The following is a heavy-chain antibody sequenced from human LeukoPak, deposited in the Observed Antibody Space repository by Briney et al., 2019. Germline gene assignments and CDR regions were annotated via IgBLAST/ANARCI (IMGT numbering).Heavy chain of an antibody. CDR3: ARVGGIQLWLLHYFDY. J-gene: IGHJ4*02. CDR2: INPTSGGT. Sequence: ASVKVSCKASGYTFTGYYMHWVRQAPGQGLEWMGWINPTSGGTNYAQKFQGRVTMTRDTSISTAYMELSRLRSDDTAVYYCARVGGIQLWLLHYFDYWGQGTLVTVSS. CDR1: GYTFTGYY. V-gene: IGHV1-2*02. D-gene: IGHD5-18*01.